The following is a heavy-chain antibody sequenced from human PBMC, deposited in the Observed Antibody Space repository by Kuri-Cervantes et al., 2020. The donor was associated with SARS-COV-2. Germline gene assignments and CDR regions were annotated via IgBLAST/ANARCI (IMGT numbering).Heavy chain of an antibody. J-gene: IGHJ5*02. CDR2: INTNTGNP. Sequence: ASVKVSCKASGYTFTSYAMNWVRQAPGQGLEWMGWINTNTGNPTYAQGFTGRFVFSLDTSVSTAYLQISSLKAEDTAVYYCARGVSGLGELLNWFDPWGQGTLVTVSS. CDR3: ARGVSGLGELLNWFDP. V-gene: IGHV7-4-1*02. CDR1: GYTFTSYA. D-gene: IGHD3-16*01.